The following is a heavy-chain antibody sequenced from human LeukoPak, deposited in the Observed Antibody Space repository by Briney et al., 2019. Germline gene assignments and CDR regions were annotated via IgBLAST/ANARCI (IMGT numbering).Heavy chain of an antibody. CDR1: GFSFSVAW. Sequence: GGSLRLSCVASGFSFSVAWMSWVRQAPGKGLEWVGRIKSNSDGGTSDHAAPVKGRFSIPRDHSKNTLYLQMNSLRAEDTAVYYCARAHSSSFKRDWYFDLWGRGTLVTVSS. J-gene: IGHJ2*01. CDR2: IKSNSDGGTS. CDR3: ARAHSSSFKRDWYFDL. D-gene: IGHD6-13*01. V-gene: IGHV3-15*01.